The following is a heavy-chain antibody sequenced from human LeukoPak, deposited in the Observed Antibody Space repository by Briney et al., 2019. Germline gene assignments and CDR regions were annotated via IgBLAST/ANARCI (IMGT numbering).Heavy chain of an antibody. CDR2: ISYDGSNK. D-gene: IGHD3-22*01. Sequence: GWSLTLSCAACGFTFRRYAMQWVRQPPGTGLEWVAVISYDGSNKYYADSVKGRFTISRDNAKNSLYLQMNSLRAEDTAVYYCARDLLETYYYDSSGRTDAFDIWGQGTMVTVSS. CDR1: GFTFRRYA. J-gene: IGHJ3*02. V-gene: IGHV3-30*04. CDR3: ARDLLETYYYDSSGRTDAFDI.